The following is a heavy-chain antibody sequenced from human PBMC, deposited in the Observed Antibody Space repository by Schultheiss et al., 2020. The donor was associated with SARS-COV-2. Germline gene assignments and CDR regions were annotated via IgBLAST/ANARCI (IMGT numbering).Heavy chain of an antibody. CDR3: ARRTTVTPTFDY. Sequence: SETLSLTCTVSGGSISSYYWNWIRQPPGKGLEWIGFIHDSGNTNYNPSLKSRVTISVDTSKNQFSLKLSSVTAADTAVYYCARRTTVTPTFDYWGQGTLVTVSS. J-gene: IGHJ4*02. CDR2: IHDSGNT. V-gene: IGHV4-59*12. CDR1: GGSISSYY. D-gene: IGHD4-17*01.